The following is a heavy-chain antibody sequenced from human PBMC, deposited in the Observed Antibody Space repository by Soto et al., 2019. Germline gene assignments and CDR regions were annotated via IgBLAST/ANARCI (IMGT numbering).Heavy chain of an antibody. D-gene: IGHD1-26*01. Sequence: GGSLRLSCAVSGFTFSSYGMHWVRQAPGKGLEWVTFISNDGKNKYYADSVKGRFTISRDNSKNTLYLQMNSLRAEDTALYYCAKGMWETRYLDYWGQGTLVTVSS. CDR2: ISNDGKNK. V-gene: IGHV3-30*18. CDR1: GFTFSSYG. J-gene: IGHJ4*02. CDR3: AKGMWETRYLDY.